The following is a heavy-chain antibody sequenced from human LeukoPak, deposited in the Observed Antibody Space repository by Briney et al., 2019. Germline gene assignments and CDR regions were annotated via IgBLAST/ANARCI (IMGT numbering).Heavy chain of an antibody. V-gene: IGHV3-21*01. CDR3: ATYTNWVAGDV. D-gene: IGHD1-1*01. Sequence: GGSLRLSCAASGFTFSSYSMNWVRQAPGKGLKWVSSISSSSSYIYYADSVKGRFTISRDNAKNSLYLQMNSLRAEDTAVYYCATYTNWVAGDVWGQGTTVSVSS. CDR2: ISSSSSYI. CDR1: GFTFSSYS. J-gene: IGHJ6*02.